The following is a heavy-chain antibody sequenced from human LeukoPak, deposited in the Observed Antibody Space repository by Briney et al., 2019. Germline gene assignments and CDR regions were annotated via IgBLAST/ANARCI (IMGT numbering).Heavy chain of an antibody. V-gene: IGHV1-46*01. J-gene: IGHJ4*02. CDR2: INPSGGST. D-gene: IGHD3-22*01. CDR3: ARDQPDYYDSSGYLGYFDY. CDR1: GYTFTSYY. Sequence: VASVKVSCKASGYTFTSYYMHWVRQAPGQGLEWMGIINPSGGSTSYAQKFQGRVTMTRDMSTSTVYMELSSLRSEDTAVYYCARDQPDYYDSSGYLGYFDYWGQGTLVTVSS.